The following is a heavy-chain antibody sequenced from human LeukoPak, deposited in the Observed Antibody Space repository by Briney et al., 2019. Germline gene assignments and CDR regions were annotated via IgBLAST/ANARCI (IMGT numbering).Heavy chain of an antibody. CDR1: GFTFSSYA. J-gene: IGHJ4*02. V-gene: IGHV3-23*01. CDR3: AKDLTYYYDGSGYYPFDY. Sequence: GGSLRLSCAASGFTFSSYAMSWVRQAPGKGLEWVSAISGSGGNTYYADSVKGRFTISRDNSKNTLYLQMNSLRAEDTAVYYCAKDLTYYYDGSGYYPFDYWGQGTLVTVSS. CDR2: ISGSGGNT. D-gene: IGHD3-22*01.